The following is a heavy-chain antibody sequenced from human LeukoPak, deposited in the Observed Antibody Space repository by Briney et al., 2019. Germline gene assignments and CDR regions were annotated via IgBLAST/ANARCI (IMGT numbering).Heavy chain of an antibody. CDR1: GGSISRYY. J-gene: IGHJ4*02. CDR3: AGKSRSWGYFDY. CDR2: IYYSGST. D-gene: IGHD6-13*01. V-gene: IGHV4-59*01. Sequence: SETLSLTCAVSGGSISRYYWSWIRQPPGKGLEWIGYIYYSGSTNYNPSLKSRVTISVDTSKNQFSLKLSSVTAADTAVYYCAGKSRSWGYFDYWGQGTLVTVSS.